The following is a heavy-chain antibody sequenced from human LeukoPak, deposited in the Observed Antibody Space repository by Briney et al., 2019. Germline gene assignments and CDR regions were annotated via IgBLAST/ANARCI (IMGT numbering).Heavy chain of an antibody. V-gene: IGHV3-23*01. CDR2: ISNNGGYT. J-gene: IGHJ4*02. Sequence: GGSLRLSCAASGFTFSSSAMSWVRQAPGKGLEWVSAISNNGGYTYYADSVQGRFTISRDNSKSTLCLQMNSLRAEDTAVYYCARAGYYDSSGYLSVWPFDYWGQGTLVTVSS. D-gene: IGHD3-22*01. CDR1: GFTFSSSA. CDR3: ARAGYYDSSGYLSVWPFDY.